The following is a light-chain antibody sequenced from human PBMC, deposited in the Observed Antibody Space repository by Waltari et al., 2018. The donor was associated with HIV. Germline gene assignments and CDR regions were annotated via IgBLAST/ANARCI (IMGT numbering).Light chain of an antibody. CDR2: EVN. CDR1: STDVHTYNY. J-gene: IGLJ2*01. CDR3: TSYEGKNNLV. Sequence: QSALTQPPSPSGSPGQPVPISCTGTSTDVHTYNYVPWYQQHPGEAPKILIYEVNKRPSGVPDRFSGSKSGNTASLTVSGLQADDEADYYCTSYEGKNNLVFGGGTKLTVL. V-gene: IGLV2-8*01.